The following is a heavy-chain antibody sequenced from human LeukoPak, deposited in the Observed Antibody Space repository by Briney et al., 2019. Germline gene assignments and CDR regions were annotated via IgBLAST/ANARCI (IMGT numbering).Heavy chain of an antibody. CDR3: AKERRWLQLGYYYYYMDV. V-gene: IGHV3-30*18. J-gene: IGHJ6*03. D-gene: IGHD5-24*01. CDR2: ISYDGSNK. Sequence: GGTLRLSCAASGFTFSSYGMHWVRQAPGKGLEWVAVISYDGSNKYYADSVKGRFTISRDNSKNTLYLQMNSLRAEDTAVYYCAKERRWLQLGYYYYYMDVWGKGTTVTVSS. CDR1: GFTFSSYG.